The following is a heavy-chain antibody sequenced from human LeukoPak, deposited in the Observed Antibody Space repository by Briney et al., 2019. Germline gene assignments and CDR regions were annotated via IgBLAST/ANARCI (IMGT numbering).Heavy chain of an antibody. CDR3: ARGGSYFDISGYYFY. Sequence: AGSLRLSCAASGFTVGSNTMSWVRQAPGKGLEWVSIIYSGGSTSYADSVKGRFTISRDNSKNTLYLQMNSLRTEDTAVYYRARGGSYFDISGYYFYWGEGTLVTVSS. D-gene: IGHD3-22*01. V-gene: IGHV3-66*01. J-gene: IGHJ4*02. CDR1: GFTVGSNT. CDR2: IYSGGST.